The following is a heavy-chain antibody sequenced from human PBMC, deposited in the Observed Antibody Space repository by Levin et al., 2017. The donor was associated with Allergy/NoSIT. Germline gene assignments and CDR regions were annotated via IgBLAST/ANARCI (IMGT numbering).Heavy chain of an antibody. J-gene: IGHJ4*02. D-gene: IGHD6-13*01. CDR2: IGGSHPGT. V-gene: IGHV3-23*01. CDR1: GFPFNTYG. Sequence: GGSLRLSCAGSGFPFNTYGMSWVRQAPGKGLEWVSAIGGSHPGTYYADSVKGRFTISRDTSKNTLFLHMSSLSAEDTAIYYCAAPIEAGGGWYFFDYWGQGTVVTVSS. CDR3: AAPIEAGGGWYFFDY.